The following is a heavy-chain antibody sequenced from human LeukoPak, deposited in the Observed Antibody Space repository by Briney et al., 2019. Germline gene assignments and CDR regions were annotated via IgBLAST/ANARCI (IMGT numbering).Heavy chain of an antibody. Sequence: GGSLRLSSAVSGLTFSTYAMSWVRQAAGRGLEWVSSISGNGATTYYADSVKGRFSISRDNSKKTAFLQMNSLRAEDTAVYYAVANMYKYMDVWGKGTTVTVSS. CDR1: GLTFSTYA. J-gene: IGHJ6*03. D-gene: IGHD1-1*01. V-gene: IGHV3-23*01. CDR2: ISGNGATT. CDR3: VANMYKYMDV.